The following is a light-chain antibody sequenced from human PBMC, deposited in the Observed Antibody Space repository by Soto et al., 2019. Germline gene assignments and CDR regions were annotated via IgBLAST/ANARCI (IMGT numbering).Light chain of an antibody. CDR2: GAS. J-gene: IGKJ1*01. CDR3: QQYGDSPWT. Sequence: EIVLTQSPGTLSLSPGERATLSCRASQSVSSSYLAWYQQKPGQAPKLLIYGASTRATGLPDRFSGSGSGTDFTLTISRLEPEDFAVYFCQQYGDSPWTFGQGTKL. CDR1: QSVSSSY. V-gene: IGKV3-20*01.